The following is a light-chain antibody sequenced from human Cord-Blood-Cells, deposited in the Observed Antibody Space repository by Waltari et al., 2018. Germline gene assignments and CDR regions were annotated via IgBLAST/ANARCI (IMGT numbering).Light chain of an antibody. V-gene: IGLV2-23*02. Sequence: QSALTQPASVSGSPGQSITISCTGTSSDVGSYNLVSWYQQHPGKAPKLMIYEVSKRPSGVSNRFSSSKSGNTASLTISGLQAEDEADYYCCSYAGSSTFGVFGGGTKLTVL. CDR2: EVS. CDR3: CSYAGSSTFGV. J-gene: IGLJ3*02. CDR1: SSDVGSYNL.